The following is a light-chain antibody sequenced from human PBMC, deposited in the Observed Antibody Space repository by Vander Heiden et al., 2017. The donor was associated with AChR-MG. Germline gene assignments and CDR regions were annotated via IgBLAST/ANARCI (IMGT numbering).Light chain of an antibody. Sequence: EIVLTQSPPTLSLSPGQRATLSCRASQSIDSCLAWYQKNPGQAPRLRIYDASNRATGIQARFSGSGYGTDFTLTISSRVPEDFAVYYCQQPSNWPPYTFGQGTKLEIK. CDR2: DAS. CDR3: QQPSNWPPYT. CDR1: QSIDSC. V-gene: IGKV3-11*01. J-gene: IGKJ2*01.